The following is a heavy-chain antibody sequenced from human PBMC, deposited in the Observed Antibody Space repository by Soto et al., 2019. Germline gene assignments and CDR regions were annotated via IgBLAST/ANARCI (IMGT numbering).Heavy chain of an antibody. V-gene: IGHV1-2*04. J-gene: IGHJ5*02. CDR2: INPNSGGT. CDR3: ARESRDFWSGDSTRFDP. Sequence: GASVKVSCKASGYTFTGYYMHWVRQAPGQGLEWMRWINPNSGGTNYAQKFQGWVTMTRDTSISTAYMELSRLRSDDTAVYYCARESRDFWSGDSTRFDPWGQGTLVTVSS. CDR1: GYTFTGYY. D-gene: IGHD3-3*01.